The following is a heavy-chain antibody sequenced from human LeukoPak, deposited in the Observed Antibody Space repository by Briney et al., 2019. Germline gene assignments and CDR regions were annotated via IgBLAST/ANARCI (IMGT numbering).Heavy chain of an antibody. D-gene: IGHD4-17*01. CDR3: ASLDYGDSKDDY. CDR1: GFTFSSYW. CDR2: ISSSGSTI. J-gene: IGHJ4*02. Sequence: GGSLRLSCAASGFTFSSYWMSWVRQAPGKGLEWVSYISSSGSTIYYADSVKGRFTISRDNAKNSLYLQMNSLRAEDTAVYYCASLDYGDSKDDYWGQGTLVTVSS. V-gene: IGHV3-48*04.